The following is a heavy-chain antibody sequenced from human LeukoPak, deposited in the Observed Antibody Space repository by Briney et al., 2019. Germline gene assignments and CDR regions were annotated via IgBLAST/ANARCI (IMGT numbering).Heavy chain of an antibody. J-gene: IGHJ4*02. CDR2: ITGNGGGT. D-gene: IGHD6-19*01. CDR3: ARHIRSSGWYSDY. CDR1: GLTFRSYA. Sequence: PGGSPRLSCSASGLTFRSYAMHWVRQAPGKGLECVSGITGNGGGTFYADSVKGRFTISRDSSKNTLYLEMNSLRAEDTAVYYCARHIRSSGWYSDYWGQGTLVTVSS. V-gene: IGHV3-64*04.